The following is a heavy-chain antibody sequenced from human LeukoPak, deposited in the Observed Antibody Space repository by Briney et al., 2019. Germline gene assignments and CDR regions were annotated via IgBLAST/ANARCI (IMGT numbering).Heavy chain of an antibody. D-gene: IGHD3-22*01. Sequence: GGSLRLSCATSGFIFSNYAVNWVRQAPGKGLEWVSIISGSGDTTYYADSVKGRFTISRDNSKNTLYLQMNSLRAEDTAVYYCARDYYDSSGYYFRDWGQGTLVTVSS. CDR2: ISGSGDTT. CDR3: ARDYYDSSGYYFRD. V-gene: IGHV3-23*01. J-gene: IGHJ4*02. CDR1: GFIFSNYA.